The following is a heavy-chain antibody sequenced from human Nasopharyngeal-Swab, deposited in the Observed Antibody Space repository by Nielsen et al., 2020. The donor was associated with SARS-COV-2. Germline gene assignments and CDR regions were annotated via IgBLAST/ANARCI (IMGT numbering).Heavy chain of an antibody. Sequence: SLRISCAASVFTFSNYEMNWVREAPGKGLECLSYISVTAGTIPYADSAKGRFTISTDNAKNTLYLQMNSLRAEDTALYYCARTTYSYGRFDYWGQGTLVTVSS. CDR3: ARTTYSYGRFDY. V-gene: IGHV3-48*03. J-gene: IGHJ4*02. CDR1: VFTFSNYE. D-gene: IGHD5-18*01. CDR2: ISVTAGTI.